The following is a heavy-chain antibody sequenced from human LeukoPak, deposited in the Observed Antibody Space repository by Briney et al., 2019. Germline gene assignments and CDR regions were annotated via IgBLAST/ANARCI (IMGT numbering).Heavy chain of an antibody. V-gene: IGHV5-51*01. CDR3: ARQGDYGSGRNYFDY. CDR2: IYPGDSDT. J-gene: IGHJ4*02. D-gene: IGHD3-10*01. CDR1: GYSFTDYW. Sequence: GESLKISCKGYGYSFTDYWIAWVRPMPGKGLEWMGIIYPGDSDTRYSPSFQGQVTISADKSITTAYLQWSSLKASDTAMYYCARQGDYGSGRNYFDYWGQGNLVTVSS.